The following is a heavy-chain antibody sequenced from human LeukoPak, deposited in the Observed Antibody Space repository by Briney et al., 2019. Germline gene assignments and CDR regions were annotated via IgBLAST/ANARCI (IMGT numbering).Heavy chain of an antibody. CDR2: ISAYNGNT. CDR1: GYTCTSYG. CDR3: AKASYSSSPYRGTFDI. J-gene: IGHJ3*02. V-gene: IGHV1-18*01. Sequence: ASVKVSCKASGYTCTSYGISWVRQAPGQGLEWMGWISAYNGNTNYAQKLQGRVTMTTDTSTSTAYMELRSLRSDDTAVYYCAKASYSSSPYRGTFDIWGQGTTVTVSS. D-gene: IGHD6-13*01.